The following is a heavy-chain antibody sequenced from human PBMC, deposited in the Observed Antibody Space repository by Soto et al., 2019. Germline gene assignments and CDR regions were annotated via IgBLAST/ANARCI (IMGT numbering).Heavy chain of an antibody. CDR1: GYSFTSYW. V-gene: IGHV5-51*01. Sequence: GESLKISCKGSGYSFTSYWIGWVRQMPGKGLEWMGIIYPGDSDTRYSPSFQGQVTISADKSISTAYLQWSSLKASDTAMYYCARHSVATILDPWFDPWGQGTLVTVSS. CDR3: ARHSVATILDPWFDP. CDR2: IYPGDSDT. D-gene: IGHD5-12*01. J-gene: IGHJ5*02.